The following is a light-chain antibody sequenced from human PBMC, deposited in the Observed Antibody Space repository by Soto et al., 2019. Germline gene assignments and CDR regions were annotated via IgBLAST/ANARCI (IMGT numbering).Light chain of an antibody. CDR2: DAS. V-gene: IGKV3-11*01. CDR3: QQRSNWPPLT. CDR1: QSVSNH. J-gene: IGKJ4*01. Sequence: EIVLTQSPATLSLSPGERATLSCRASQSVSNHLAWYQQKPGQAPRLLIYDASNRATGIPGRISGSGSGTDFTLTISSLEPEDFAVYYCQQRSNWPPLTFGGGTKVEIK.